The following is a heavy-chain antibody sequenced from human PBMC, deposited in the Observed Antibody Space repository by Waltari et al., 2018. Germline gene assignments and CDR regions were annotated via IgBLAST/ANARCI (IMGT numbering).Heavy chain of an antibody. CDR3: APRNNYDFPP. Sequence: APGKGLEWMGLVDPEDGETIYAEKFQGRVTITADTSTDTAYMELSSLRSEDTAVYYCAPRNNYDFPPWGQGTLVTVSS. V-gene: IGHV1-69-2*01. D-gene: IGHD3-3*01. CDR2: VDPEDGET. J-gene: IGHJ5*02.